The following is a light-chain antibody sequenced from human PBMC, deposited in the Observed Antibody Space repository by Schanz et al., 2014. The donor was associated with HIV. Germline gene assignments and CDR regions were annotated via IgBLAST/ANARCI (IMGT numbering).Light chain of an antibody. CDR2: QAS. Sequence: DIQMTQSPSTLSASVGDRVTITCRASQNIDYWLAWYQQKPGRTPNLLIYQASTLRSGVPSRFSGRASGTEFTLTISGLQPDDFATYYCQQYITYPWTFGQGTTVEIK. J-gene: IGKJ1*01. CDR3: QQYITYPWT. V-gene: IGKV1-5*03. CDR1: QNIDYW.